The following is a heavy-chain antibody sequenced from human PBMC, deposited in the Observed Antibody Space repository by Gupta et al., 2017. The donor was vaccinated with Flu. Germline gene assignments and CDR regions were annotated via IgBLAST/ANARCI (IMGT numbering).Heavy chain of an antibody. D-gene: IGHD6-13*01. CDR2: IHYSGGT. J-gene: IGHJ4*02. V-gene: IGHV4-39*01. Sequence: WGVIRQSPGKGLEWIGSIHYSGGTYYNPSLKSRVTMSVDTSKNQFFLKVSSVTATDTAVYYCARRGSYYMDYWGQGTLVTVSS. CDR3: ARRGSYYMDY.